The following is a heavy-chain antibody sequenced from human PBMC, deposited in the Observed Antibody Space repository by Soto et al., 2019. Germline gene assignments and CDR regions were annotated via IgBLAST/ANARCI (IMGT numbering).Heavy chain of an antibody. V-gene: IGHV3-33*01. Sequence: VGSLRLSCAASGFTFSDYGMHWVRQVPGKGLEWVAVIWHDGSNKKYADSVKGRFTISRDNSKDTLYLQMDSLRDEDTAVYNCARDFTGRATYSGQYYYGRAAWGQRTTATLPS. CDR3: ARDFTGRATYSGQYYYGRAA. J-gene: IGHJ6*01. CDR1: GFTFSDYG. CDR2: IWHDGSNK. D-gene: IGHD2-15*01.